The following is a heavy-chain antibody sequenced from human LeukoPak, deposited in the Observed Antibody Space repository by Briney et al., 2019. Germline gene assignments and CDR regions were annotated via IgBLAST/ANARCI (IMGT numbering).Heavy chain of an antibody. CDR3: ARDGSGGAAAGANWFDP. CDR2: INTNTGNP. D-gene: IGHD6-13*01. CDR1: GYTFTSYA. V-gene: IGHV7-4-1*02. J-gene: IGHJ5*02. Sequence: ASVKVSCKASGYTFTSYAMNWVRQAPGQGLEWMGWINTNTGNPTYAQGFTGRFVFSLDTSVSTAYLQISSLKAEDTAVYYCARDGSGGAAAGANWFDPWGQGTLVTVSS.